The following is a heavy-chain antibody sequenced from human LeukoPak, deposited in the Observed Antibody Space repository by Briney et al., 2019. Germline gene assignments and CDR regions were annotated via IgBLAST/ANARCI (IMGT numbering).Heavy chain of an antibody. CDR3: ARDFKRSDSSHRNYDFWSGYYISPEDNWFDP. CDR1: GFTFSSYA. Sequence: GGSLRLSCAASGFTFSSYAMSWVRQAPGKGLEWVSAISGSGGSTYYADSVKGRFTISRDNSKNTLYLQMNSLRAEDTAVYYCARDFKRSDSSHRNYDFWSGYYISPEDNWFDPWGQGTLVTVSS. D-gene: IGHD3-3*01. J-gene: IGHJ5*02. V-gene: IGHV3-23*01. CDR2: ISGSGGST.